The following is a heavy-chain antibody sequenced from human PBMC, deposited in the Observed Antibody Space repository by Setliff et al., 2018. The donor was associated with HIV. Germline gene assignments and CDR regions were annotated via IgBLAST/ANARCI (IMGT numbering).Heavy chain of an antibody. Sequence: SETLSLTCAVSGGSTSGTTFYWGWVRQSPERGLEWIGSVYYTGLPFYNPSLKTRVNISVDSSRDQFSLKLTSATVADSAIYFCARQGLWGSYFNYWGRGTLVTVSS. D-gene: IGHD3-16*01. CDR2: VYYTGLP. J-gene: IGHJ4*02. CDR3: ARQGLWGSYFNY. V-gene: IGHV4-39*01. CDR1: GGSTSGTTFY.